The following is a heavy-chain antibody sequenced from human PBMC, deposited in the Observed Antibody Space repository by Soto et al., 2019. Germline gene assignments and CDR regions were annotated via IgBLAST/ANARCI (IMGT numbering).Heavy chain of an antibody. J-gene: IGHJ4*02. CDR2: ISAYNGNT. CDR3: ARRPRGYSGYDPIDY. CDR1: GYTFTSYG. D-gene: IGHD5-12*01. V-gene: IGHV1-18*01. Sequence: ASVKVSCKASGYTFTSYGISWVRQAPGQGLEWMGWISAYNGNTNYAQKLQGRVTMTTDTSTSTAYMELRSLRSDDTAVYYCARRPRGYSGYDPIDYWGPGTLVTVSS.